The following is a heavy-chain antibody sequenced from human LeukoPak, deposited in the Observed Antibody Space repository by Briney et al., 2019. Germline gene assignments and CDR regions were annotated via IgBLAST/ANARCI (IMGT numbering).Heavy chain of an antibody. D-gene: IGHD6-13*01. CDR3: ARGYIAAAYYYGMDV. J-gene: IGHJ6*04. Sequence: ASVKVSCKGSGYTFTSYAMHWVRQAPGQRLEWMGWINAGNGNTKYSQKFQGRVTITSDTSASTAYMELSSLRSEDTAVYYCARGYIAAAYYYGMDVWGKGTTVTVSS. CDR1: GYTFTSYA. CDR2: INAGNGNT. V-gene: IGHV1-3*01.